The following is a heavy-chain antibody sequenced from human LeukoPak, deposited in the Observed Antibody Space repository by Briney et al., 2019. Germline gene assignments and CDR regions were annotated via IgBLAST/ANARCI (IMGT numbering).Heavy chain of an antibody. CDR1: GFTFSSYW. J-gene: IGHJ4*02. Sequence: GGSLRLSCAASGFTFSSYWMSWVRQAPGKGLEWAANIKQDGSEKYYVDSVKGRFTISRDNAKNSLYLQMNSLRAEDTAVYYCARDSRTYYYDSSGYYYDYWGQGTLVTVSS. CDR2: IKQDGSEK. CDR3: ARDSRTYYYDSSGYYYDY. V-gene: IGHV3-7*01. D-gene: IGHD3-22*01.